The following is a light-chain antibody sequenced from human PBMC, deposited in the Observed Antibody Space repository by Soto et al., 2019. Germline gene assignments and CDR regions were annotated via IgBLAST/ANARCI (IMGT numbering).Light chain of an antibody. V-gene: IGLV2-8*01. CDR3: SLYTSENAYV. J-gene: IGLJ1*01. CDR1: SSDVGGYNY. CDR2: EVS. Sequence: QSALTQPPSASGSPGQSVAISCTGTSSDVGGYNYVSWYQQHPGKAPKLMIYEVSKRPSGVPDRFSGSKSGNTASLTVSRLQAADEADYYCSLYTSENAYVFGTGTKVTVL.